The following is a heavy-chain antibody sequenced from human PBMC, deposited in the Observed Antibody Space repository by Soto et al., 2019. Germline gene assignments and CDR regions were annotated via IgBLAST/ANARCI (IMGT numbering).Heavy chain of an antibody. V-gene: IGHV3-33*01. CDR2: IWYDGSNK. D-gene: IGHD1-26*01. CDR1: GFTFSSYG. CDR3: ARGIVGATLLAY. J-gene: IGHJ4*02. Sequence: QVQLVESGGGVVQPGRSLRLSCAASGFTFSSYGMHWVRQAPGKGLEWVAVIWYDGSNKYYADSVKGRFTISRDNSKNTLYLQRNSLRAEDTAVYYCARGIVGATLLAYWGQGTLVTVSS.